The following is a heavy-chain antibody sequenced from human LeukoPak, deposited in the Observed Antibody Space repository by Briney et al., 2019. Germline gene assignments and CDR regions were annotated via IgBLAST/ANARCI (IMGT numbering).Heavy chain of an antibody. CDR2: ISSGGTYE. D-gene: IGHD3-10*01. CDR1: GFTFSNYA. V-gene: IGHV3-30*01. J-gene: IGHJ4*02. Sequence: PGGSLRLSCAASGFTFSNYAMHWVRQAPGKGLEWVSLISSGGTYEYYADSVKGRFTNSRDNSKNTLYLQLNSLRAEDTAVYYCARDSTYYYDSGSSGPHYFDNWGQGTLVTVSS. CDR3: ARDSTYYYDSGSSGPHYFDN.